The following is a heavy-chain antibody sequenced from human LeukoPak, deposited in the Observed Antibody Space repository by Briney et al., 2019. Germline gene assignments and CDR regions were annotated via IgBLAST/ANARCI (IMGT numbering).Heavy chain of an antibody. D-gene: IGHD5-18*01. CDR3: ARGQGGYSYKDAFDI. J-gene: IGHJ3*02. CDR1: GYTFTSYD. Sequence: ASVKVSCKASGYTFTSYDINWVRQATGQGLEWMGWMNPNSGNTGYAQKFQGRVTITRNTSISTAYMELSSLRSADTAVYYCARGQGGYSYKDAFDIWGQGTMVTVSS. CDR2: MNPNSGNT. V-gene: IGHV1-8*03.